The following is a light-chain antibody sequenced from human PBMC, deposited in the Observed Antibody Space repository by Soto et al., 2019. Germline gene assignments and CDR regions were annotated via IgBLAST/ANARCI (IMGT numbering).Light chain of an antibody. CDR3: QQYNNWPPYT. J-gene: IGKJ2*01. V-gene: IGKV3-15*01. CDR1: QSVSSN. Sequence: EIVMTQSPATLSVSPGERATLSCRASQSVSSNLAWYQQKPGQAPRLLIYGASTRATGIPARFSGSGSGTEFTLTISSLQAADFAVYYCQQYNNWPPYTFGQGTQLEIK. CDR2: GAS.